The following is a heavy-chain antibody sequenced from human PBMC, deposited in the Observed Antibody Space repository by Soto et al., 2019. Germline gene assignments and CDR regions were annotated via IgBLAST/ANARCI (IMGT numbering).Heavy chain of an antibody. D-gene: IGHD3-22*01. CDR2: IIPIFGTA. Sequence: QVQLVQSGAEVKKPGSSVKVSCKASGGTFSSYAISWVRQAPGQGLEWMGGIIPIFGTANYAQKFQGRVTSTADESTSTAYMELSSLRSEDTAVYYGARDKVGYYDSRGYYRVSVPPDHYYGMDVWGQGTTVTGSS. V-gene: IGHV1-69*01. CDR3: ARDKVGYYDSRGYYRVSVPPDHYYGMDV. CDR1: GGTFSSYA. J-gene: IGHJ6*02.